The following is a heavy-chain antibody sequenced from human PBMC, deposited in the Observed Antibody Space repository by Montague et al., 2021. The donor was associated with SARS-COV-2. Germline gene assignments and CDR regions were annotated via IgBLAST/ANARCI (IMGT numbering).Heavy chain of an antibody. V-gene: IGHV3-23*01. CDR1: GFTLSNYA. J-gene: IGHJ4*02. Sequence: SLRLSCPASGFTLSNYAMSWVRQAPGKGLEWVSAISGSGGSPYYXYSXQGRFTISRDNSKNTLYLQMNRLRAEDTAVYYCAKDPHYDFWSGYYLDYWGQGTLVTVSS. D-gene: IGHD3-3*01. CDR3: AKDPHYDFWSGYYLDY. CDR2: ISGSGGSP.